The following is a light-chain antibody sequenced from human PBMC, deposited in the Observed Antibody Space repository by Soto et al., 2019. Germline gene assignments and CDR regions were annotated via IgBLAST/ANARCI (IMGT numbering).Light chain of an antibody. Sequence: DIQMTQSPSSLSASVADGVTITCGASQDIIRHLNWYQHKPGRAPRLLIYAASTLQSWVPSRFTGSGSGTEFSLTISGLQPEDFATYYCQHSYSLPIAFGQGTRLEIK. CDR1: QDIIRH. V-gene: IGKV1-39*01. CDR2: AAS. J-gene: IGKJ5*01. CDR3: QHSYSLPIA.